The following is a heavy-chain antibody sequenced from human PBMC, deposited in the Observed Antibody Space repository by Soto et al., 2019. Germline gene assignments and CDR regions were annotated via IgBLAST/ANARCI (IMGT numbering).Heavy chain of an antibody. CDR3: AKGRSEVVVAAANY. D-gene: IGHD2-15*01. Sequence: EVQLLESGGGLVQPGGPLRLSCAASGFTFSSYAMSWVRQAPGKGLEWVSAISGSGGSTYYADSVKGRFTISRDNSKNTLYLQMNSLRAEDTAGYYCAKGRSEVVVAAANYWGQGTLVTVSS. CDR1: GFTFSSYA. J-gene: IGHJ4*02. V-gene: IGHV3-23*01. CDR2: ISGSGGST.